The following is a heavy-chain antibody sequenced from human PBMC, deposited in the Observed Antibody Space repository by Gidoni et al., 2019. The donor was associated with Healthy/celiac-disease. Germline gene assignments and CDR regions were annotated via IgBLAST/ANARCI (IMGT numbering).Heavy chain of an antibody. CDR1: GFTFSSYA. J-gene: IGHJ4*02. CDR2: IGGSGGST. Sequence: EVQLLESGGGLVTPGGSLRLSCAASGFTFSSYAMSWVRQAPGKGLELVSAIGGSGGSTYYADSVKGRFTISRDNSKNTLYLQMNSLRAEDTAVYYCAKGNYYDSSGSKEYYFDYWGQGTLVTVSS. CDR3: AKGNYYDSSGSKEYYFDY. D-gene: IGHD3-22*01. V-gene: IGHV3-23*01.